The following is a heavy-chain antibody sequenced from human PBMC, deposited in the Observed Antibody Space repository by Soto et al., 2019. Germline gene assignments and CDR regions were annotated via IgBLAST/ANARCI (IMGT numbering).Heavy chain of an antibody. Sequence: QPGGSLRLSCVASGFTFSSFEMNWVRQAPGKGLEWISYISSGGKTTYYADSVKGRFTISRDNAKNSLYLQMNSLRAEDTAVYYCAKESLRGPRSFDYWGQGTLVTVSS. CDR3: AKESLRGPRSFDY. V-gene: IGHV3-48*03. J-gene: IGHJ4*02. CDR2: ISSGGKTT. CDR1: GFTFSSFE. D-gene: IGHD4-17*01.